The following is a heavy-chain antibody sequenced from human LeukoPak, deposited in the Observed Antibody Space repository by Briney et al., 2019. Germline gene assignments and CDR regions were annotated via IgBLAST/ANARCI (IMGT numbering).Heavy chain of an antibody. CDR3: ASMHPYSSSPSGAFDI. CDR2: INPSGGST. D-gene: IGHD6-6*01. V-gene: IGHV1-46*01. J-gene: IGHJ3*02. Sequence: GASVKVSCKASGYTFTSWYMHWVRQAPGQGLEWMGIINPSGGSTSYAQKFQGRVTMTRDTSTSTVYMELSSLRSEDTAVYYCASMHPYSSSPSGAFDIWGQGTMVTVSS. CDR1: GYTFTSWY.